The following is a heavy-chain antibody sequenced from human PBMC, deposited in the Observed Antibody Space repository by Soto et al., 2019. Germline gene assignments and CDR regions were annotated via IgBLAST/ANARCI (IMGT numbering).Heavy chain of an antibody. Sequence: SETLSLTCTVSGGSISSGGYYWSWIRQHPGKGLEWIGYIYYSGSTYYNPSLKSRVTISVDTSKNQFSLKLSSVTAADTAVYYCANTYYYGSGSYRPLYMDVWGKGTTVTVSS. V-gene: IGHV4-31*03. D-gene: IGHD3-10*01. CDR3: ANTYYYGSGSYRPLYMDV. J-gene: IGHJ6*03. CDR2: IYYSGST. CDR1: GGSISSGGYY.